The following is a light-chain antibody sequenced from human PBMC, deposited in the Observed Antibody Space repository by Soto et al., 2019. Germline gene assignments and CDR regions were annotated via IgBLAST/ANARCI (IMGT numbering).Light chain of an antibody. CDR2: EVS. Sequence: QSALTQPASASGSPGQSITISCSGTSSDVGGSRYVSWYQQHPGRAPKLMIYEVSNRPSGVSNRFSGSKSGNTASLTISGLQTEDEADYYCCLSPGSLTWLFGGGTQLTVL. V-gene: IGLV2-14*01. CDR3: CLSPGSLTWL. J-gene: IGLJ3*02. CDR1: SSDVGGSRY.